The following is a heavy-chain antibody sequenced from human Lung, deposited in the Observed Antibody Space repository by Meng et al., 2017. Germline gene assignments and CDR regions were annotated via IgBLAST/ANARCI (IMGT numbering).Heavy chain of an antibody. CDR3: ATEYCGSTSCYVDF. Sequence: QVQRVRPGLEVKRPGPSLKSSCKASGGTFTTYTFNWVRQAPGHGLDWMGQIIPVLGIANYAQKFQGRVTITADKSTSTAYMELSSLTHDDTAIYFCATEYCGSTSCYVDFWGQGTLVTVSS. D-gene: IGHD2-2*01. V-gene: IGHV1-69*04. CDR1: GGTFTTYT. J-gene: IGHJ4*02. CDR2: IIPVLGIA.